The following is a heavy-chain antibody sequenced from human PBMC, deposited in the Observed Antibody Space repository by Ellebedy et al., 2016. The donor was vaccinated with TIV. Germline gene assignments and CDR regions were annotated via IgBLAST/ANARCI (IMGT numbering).Heavy chain of an antibody. CDR1: GGPFSGYY. V-gene: IGHV4-34*01. D-gene: IGHD3-3*02. CDR3: ARDRPMLGVVRHWFDP. J-gene: IGHJ5*02. Sequence: SETLSLTXAVYGGPFSGYYWSWIRQPPGKGLEWIGEINHSGSTNYNPSLKSRVTISVDTSKNQFSLKLSSVTAADTAVYYCARDRPMLGVVRHWFDPWGQGTLVTVSS. CDR2: INHSGST.